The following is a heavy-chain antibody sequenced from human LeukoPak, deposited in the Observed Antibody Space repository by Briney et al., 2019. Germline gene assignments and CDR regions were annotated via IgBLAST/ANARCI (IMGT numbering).Heavy chain of an antibody. Sequence: SETLSLTCTVSGGSISNFYWSWIRQPPGRGLEWIGYIYSSGSTNYNPSLKSRVTMSEDTSKNQVSLKLRSVTAADAAVYYCAAHSSSWSPYYSYFALNVWGQGTTVTVSS. CDR1: GGSISNFY. D-gene: IGHD6-13*01. CDR3: AAHSSSWSPYYSYFALNV. V-gene: IGHV4-59*01. CDR2: IYSSGST. J-gene: IGHJ6*02.